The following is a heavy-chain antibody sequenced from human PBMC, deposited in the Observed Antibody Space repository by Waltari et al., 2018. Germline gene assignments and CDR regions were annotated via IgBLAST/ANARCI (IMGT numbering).Heavy chain of an antibody. CDR3: ATRDDFWSGYPFDY. V-gene: IGHV1-2*06. Sequence: QVQLVQSGAEVKKPGASVKVSCKASGYTFTGYYMHWVRRAPGQGLEWMGRINPNSGGTNYAQKFQGRVTRTRDTSISTAYMELSRLRSDDTAVYYCATRDDFWSGYPFDYWGQGTLVTVSS. J-gene: IGHJ4*02. D-gene: IGHD3-3*01. CDR1: GYTFTGYY. CDR2: INPNSGGT.